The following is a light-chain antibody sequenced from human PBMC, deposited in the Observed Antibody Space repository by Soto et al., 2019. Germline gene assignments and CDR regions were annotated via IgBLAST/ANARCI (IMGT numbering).Light chain of an antibody. CDR1: IGPVTSGLY. CDR2: DAS. Sequence: QTVVTQEPSLTVSPGGTVTLTCASSIGPVTSGLYPYWFQQKPGQAPRTLIYDASTKHSWTPARFSGSVLGDKAALTLSGAQPEDEAEYYCMLSYSGARVFGGGTKVTVL. V-gene: IGLV7-46*01. CDR3: MLSYSGARV. J-gene: IGLJ2*01.